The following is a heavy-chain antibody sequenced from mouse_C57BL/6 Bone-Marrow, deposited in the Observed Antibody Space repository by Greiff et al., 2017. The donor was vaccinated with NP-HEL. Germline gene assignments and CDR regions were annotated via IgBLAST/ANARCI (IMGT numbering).Heavy chain of an antibody. CDR2: IDTENGDT. CDR1: GFNIQDDY. Sequence: EVQLQQSGAELVRPGASVKLSCTASGFNIQDDYMHWVKQRPEQGLEWIGWIDTENGDTEYASKFQGKATITADTSSNTAYLQLSSLPSEDTAVYYCTSFITTDDYWGQGTTLTVSS. D-gene: IGHD1-1*01. J-gene: IGHJ2*01. V-gene: IGHV14-4*01. CDR3: TSFITTDDY.